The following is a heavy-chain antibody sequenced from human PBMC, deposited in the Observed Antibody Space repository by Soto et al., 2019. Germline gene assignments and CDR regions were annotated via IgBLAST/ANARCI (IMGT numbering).Heavy chain of an antibody. V-gene: IGHV3-23*01. Sequence: EVQVLESGGGLVQPGGSLRLSCTTSGFTFSNYAMSWVRQAPGKGLEWVSRISGGSGNIDYADSVKGRFTISRDNSKNTLYLKMNGLRDDDTAVYYCAKAGGYTYGCLDYWGQGTLVTVSS. CDR3: AKAGGYTYGCLDY. CDR1: GFTFSNYA. D-gene: IGHD5-18*01. J-gene: IGHJ4*02. CDR2: ISGGSGNI.